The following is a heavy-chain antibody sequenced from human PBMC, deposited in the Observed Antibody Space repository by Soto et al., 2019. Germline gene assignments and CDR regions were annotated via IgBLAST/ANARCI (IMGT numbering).Heavy chain of an antibody. Sequence: PGACLTVSGRGSGWGCTWYWVGGVRQVHGKGLEWMGIIYTGDSDTRYSPSFQGQVTISADKSISTAYLQWSSLKASDTAIYYCAIRGASQWLKFWGQGTLVTVSS. J-gene: IGHJ4*02. CDR1: GWGCTWYW. CDR2: IYTGDSDT. V-gene: IGHV5-51*03. CDR3: AIRGASQWLKF. D-gene: IGHD6-19*01.